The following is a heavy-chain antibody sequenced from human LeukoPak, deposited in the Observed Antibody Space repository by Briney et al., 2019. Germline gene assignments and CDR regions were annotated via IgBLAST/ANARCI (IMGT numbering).Heavy chain of an antibody. CDR3: ARVRLGGIYYFDY. V-gene: IGHV4-59*01. D-gene: IGHD3-10*01. CDR2: IYYSGST. CDR1: GGSISSYY. Sequence: SETLSLTCTVSGGSISSYYWSWIRQPPGKGLEWVGYIYYSGSTNYNPSLKSRVTISVDTSKNQFSLKLSSVTAADTAVYYCARVRLGGIYYFDYWGQGTLVTVSS. J-gene: IGHJ4*02.